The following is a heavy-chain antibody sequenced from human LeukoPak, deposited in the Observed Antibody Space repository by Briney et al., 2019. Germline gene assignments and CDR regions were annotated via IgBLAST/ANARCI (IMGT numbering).Heavy chain of an antibody. CDR1: GFTFSSYW. D-gene: IGHD3-3*01. J-gene: IGHJ2*01. CDR3: ARTESPPYKDDFWSGYYPNNYWYFDL. CDR2: IKQDGSEK. V-gene: IGHV3-7*01. Sequence: PGGSLRLSCAASGFTFSSYWMSWVRQAPGKGLEWVANIKQDGSEKYNVDSVKGRFTISRDNAKNSMYLQMDSLRAEDTAVYYCARTESPPYKDDFWSGYYPNNYWYFDLWGRGTLVTVSS.